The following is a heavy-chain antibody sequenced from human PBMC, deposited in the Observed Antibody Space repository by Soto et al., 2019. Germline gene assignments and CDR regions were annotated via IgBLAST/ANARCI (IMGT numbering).Heavy chain of an antibody. Sequence: SVKVSCKASGGTFSGYAISWVRQAPGQGLEWVGGIIPIFGTANYAQKFQGRVTITADESTSTAYMELSSLRSEDTAVYYCARGRVGALDAFDIWGQGTMVTVSS. CDR2: IIPIFGTA. D-gene: IGHD1-26*01. V-gene: IGHV1-69*13. J-gene: IGHJ3*02. CDR3: ARGRVGALDAFDI. CDR1: GGTFSGYA.